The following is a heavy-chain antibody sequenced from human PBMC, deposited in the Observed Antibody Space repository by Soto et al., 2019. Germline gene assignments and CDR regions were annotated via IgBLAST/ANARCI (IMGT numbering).Heavy chain of an antibody. J-gene: IGHJ4*02. CDR3: ARGGGSTKVDY. D-gene: IGHD2-2*01. Sequence: QVQLQESGPGLVKPSQTLSLTCTVSGGSITSSGYYWSWIRQHPGEGLEWIGFTSNSGSTSYNPSIKSRVTISVDTSSTQFSLNLKSVTSADTAVYSCARGGGSTKVDYWGQGTLVTVSP. CDR1: GGSITSSGYY. CDR2: TSNSGST. V-gene: IGHV4-31*03.